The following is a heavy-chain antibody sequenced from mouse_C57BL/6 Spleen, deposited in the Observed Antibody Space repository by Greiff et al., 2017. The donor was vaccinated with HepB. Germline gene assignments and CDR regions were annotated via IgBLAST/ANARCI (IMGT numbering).Heavy chain of an antibody. CDR3: ARSLTGGDDFDY. D-gene: IGHD4-1*01. CDR2: IDPNSGGT. Sequence: QVQLQQPGAELVKPGASVKLSCKASGFTFTSYWMHWVKQRPGRGLEWIGRIDPNSGGTKYNEQFKSKATLTVDKPSSTAYMQLSSLTSEDTAVYYCARSLTGGDDFDYWGQGTTLTVSS. V-gene: IGHV1-72*01. J-gene: IGHJ2*01. CDR1: GFTFTSYW.